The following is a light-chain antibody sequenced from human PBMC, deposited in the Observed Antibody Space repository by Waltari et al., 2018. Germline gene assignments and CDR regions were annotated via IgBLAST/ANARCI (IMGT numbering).Light chain of an antibody. V-gene: IGLV2-14*01. CDR1: SRDIGRYNY. Sequence: QSALTQPASVSGSPGQAITIPCTGTSRDIGRYNYVPWYQQHPGKAPKLVISEFSNRPSGVSNRFSGSKSGNTASLTISGLQAEDGAHYYCSSYTNSGNVVFGGGTKLTVL. CDR3: SSYTNSGNVV. CDR2: EFS. J-gene: IGLJ2*01.